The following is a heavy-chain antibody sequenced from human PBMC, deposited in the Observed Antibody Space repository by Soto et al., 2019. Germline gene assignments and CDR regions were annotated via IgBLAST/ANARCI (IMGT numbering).Heavy chain of an antibody. J-gene: IGHJ6*02. V-gene: IGHV3-48*02. CDR1: GFTFSSYS. CDR3: ARDGVWSGYYSPLYYYGMDV. D-gene: IGHD3-3*01. CDR2: ISSSSSTI. Sequence: GGSLRLSCAASGFTFSSYSMNWVRQAPGKGLEWVSYISSSSSTIYYADSVKGRFTISRDNAKNSLYLQMNSLRDEDTAVYYCARDGVWSGYYSPLYYYGMDVWGQGTTVTVSS.